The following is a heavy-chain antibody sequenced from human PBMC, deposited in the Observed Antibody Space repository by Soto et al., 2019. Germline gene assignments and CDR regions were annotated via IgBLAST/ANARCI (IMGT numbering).Heavy chain of an antibody. J-gene: IGHJ4*02. Sequence: SVKVSCKVSGCTLTELSMHWVRQAPGKGLEWMGGIIPIFGTANYAQKFQGRVTITADESTSTAYMELSSLRSEDTAVYYCARGEMATITDFDYWGQGTLVTVSS. V-gene: IGHV1-69*13. D-gene: IGHD5-12*01. CDR3: ARGEMATITDFDY. CDR1: GCTLTELS. CDR2: IIPIFGTA.